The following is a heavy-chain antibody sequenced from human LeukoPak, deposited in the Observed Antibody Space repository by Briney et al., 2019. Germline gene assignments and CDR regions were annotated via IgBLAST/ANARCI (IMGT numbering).Heavy chain of an antibody. CDR2: MNPNSGNT. V-gene: IGHV1-8*01. Sequence: GASVKVSCKASGYTFTSYDINWVRQATGRGLEWMGWMNPNSGNTGYAQKFQGRVTMTRNTSISTAYMELSSLRSEDTAVYYCARGRVAYSISWDPHYDYYYYMDVWGKGTTVTVSS. D-gene: IGHD6-13*01. J-gene: IGHJ6*03. CDR1: GYTFTSYD. CDR3: ARGRVAYSISWDPHYDYYYYMDV.